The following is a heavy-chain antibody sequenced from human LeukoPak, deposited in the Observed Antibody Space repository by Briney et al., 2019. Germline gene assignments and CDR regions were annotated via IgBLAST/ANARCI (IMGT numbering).Heavy chain of an antibody. J-gene: IGHJ6*03. V-gene: IGHV4-61*01. CDR2: IYYSGST. D-gene: IGHD3-10*01. CDR3: ARVGYYGSGSYYTPHSYYYYYMDV. CDR1: GYSISSGYY. Sequence: SETLSLTCTVSGYSISSGYYWSWIRQPPGNGLEWIGYIYYSGSTNYNPSLKSRVTISVDTSKNQFSLKLSSVTAADTAVYYCARVGYYGSGSYYTPHSYYYYYMDVWGKGTTVTVSS.